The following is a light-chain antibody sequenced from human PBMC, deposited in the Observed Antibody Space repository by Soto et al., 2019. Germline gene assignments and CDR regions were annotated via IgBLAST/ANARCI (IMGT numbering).Light chain of an antibody. J-gene: IGLJ1*01. CDR2: DDS. V-gene: IGLV3-21*02. CDR1: NIGSES. Sequence: SDELSQPPSVSVSPGQTARITCGGNNIGSESVHWYQQRPGQAPVLVVYDDSDRPSGIPGRFSGSNSANTATLTISRVEAGDEADYYCQLWYSSTDLYVFGTGTKVTVL. CDR3: QLWYSSTDLYV.